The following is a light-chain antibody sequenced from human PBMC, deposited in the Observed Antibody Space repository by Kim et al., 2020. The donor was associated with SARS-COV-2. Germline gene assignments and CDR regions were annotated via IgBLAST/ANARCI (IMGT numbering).Light chain of an antibody. CDR3: QQSFGLLG. V-gene: IGKV1-39*01. CDR2: AAS. J-gene: IGKJ3*01. CDR1: QDISVY. Sequence: DIQMTQSTASLSASVGDRITITCRASQDISVYLNWYQKKPGKGPKLLIYAASTLKDGVSSRFSGSGSATEFTLTISSLQPVDFATYYCQQSFGLLGFGPETRVDIK.